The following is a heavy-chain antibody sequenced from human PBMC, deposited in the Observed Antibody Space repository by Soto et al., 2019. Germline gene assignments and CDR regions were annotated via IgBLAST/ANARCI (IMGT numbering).Heavy chain of an antibody. CDR1: VDSSRSGNHY. V-gene: IGHV4-30-4*01. D-gene: IGHD5-12*01. J-gene: IGHJ3*02. Sequence: SETLSLTCTVSVDSSRSGNHYWSWIRQPPGKGLEWIGYIYYSGSTYYSPSLKSRVTISVDTSKNQFSLKLSSVTAADTAVYYCARGGYGNDAFDIWGQGTMVTVSS. CDR3: ARGGYGNDAFDI. CDR2: IYYSGST.